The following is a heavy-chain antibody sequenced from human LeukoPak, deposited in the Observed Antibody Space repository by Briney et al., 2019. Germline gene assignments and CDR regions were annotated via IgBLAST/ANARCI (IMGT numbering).Heavy chain of an antibody. V-gene: IGHV1-18*01. Sequence: ASVKVSCKASGYTFTSYGISWVRQAPGQGLEWMGWISAYNGNTNYAQKLQGRVTMTTDTSTSTAYMELRSLRSDDTAVYYCARDSSSAVAGTLWFDPWGQGTLVTASS. D-gene: IGHD6-19*01. CDR1: GYTFTSYG. J-gene: IGHJ5*02. CDR2: ISAYNGNT. CDR3: ARDSSSAVAGTLWFDP.